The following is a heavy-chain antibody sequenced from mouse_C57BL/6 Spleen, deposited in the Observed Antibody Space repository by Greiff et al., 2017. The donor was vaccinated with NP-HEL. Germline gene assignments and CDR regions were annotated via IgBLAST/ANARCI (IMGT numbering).Heavy chain of an antibody. CDR1: GYTFTSYW. Sequence: VQLQQPGAELVKPGASVKMSCKASGYTFTSYWITWVKQRPGQGLEWIGDIYPGSGSTNYNEKFKSKATLTVDTSSGTAYMQLSSLTSEDSAVYYCASYYSNSAWFAYWGQGTLVTVSA. J-gene: IGHJ3*01. V-gene: IGHV1-55*01. CDR2: IYPGSGST. D-gene: IGHD2-5*01. CDR3: ASYYSNSAWFAY.